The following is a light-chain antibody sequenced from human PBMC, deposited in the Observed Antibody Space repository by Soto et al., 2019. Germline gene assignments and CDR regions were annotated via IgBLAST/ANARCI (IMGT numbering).Light chain of an antibody. CDR3: SSYSRTTTLVV. V-gene: IGLV2-14*03. CDR1: SSDIGAFTS. Sequence: QSVLTQPASVSGSPGQSITISCTGTSSDIGAFTSVSWYQQHPGKAPKLIIYDIIHRPSGVSDRFSGSKSVNTASLTVSGLQSEDEANYYCSSYSRTTTLVVFGGGTKLTVL. CDR2: DII. J-gene: IGLJ2*01.